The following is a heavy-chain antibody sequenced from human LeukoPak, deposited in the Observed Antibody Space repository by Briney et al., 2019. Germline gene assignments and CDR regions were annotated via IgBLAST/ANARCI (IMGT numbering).Heavy chain of an antibody. CDR1: GFIFRNYA. CDR2: VSYDGNNK. V-gene: IGHV3-30-3*01. D-gene: IGHD4-17*01. J-gene: IGHJ4*02. CDR3: ARGAYGDYFDY. Sequence: GGSLRLSCAGSGFIFRNYAIHWVRQAPGKGLEWVAAVSYDGNNKYYADSVKGRFTISRDNSKNTLYLQMNSLRAEDTAVYYCARGAYGDYFDYWGQGTLVTVSS.